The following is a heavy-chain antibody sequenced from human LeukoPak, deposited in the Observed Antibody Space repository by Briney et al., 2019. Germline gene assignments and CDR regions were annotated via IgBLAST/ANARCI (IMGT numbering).Heavy chain of an antibody. CDR3: ARESDYYDSSGYPDY. CDR2: ISGSGGST. D-gene: IGHD3-22*01. J-gene: IGHJ4*02. V-gene: IGHV3-23*01. Sequence: PGGSLRLSRAASGFTFSSYSMNWVRQAPGKGLEWVSAISGSGGSTYYADSVKGRFTISRDNSKNTLYLQMNSLRAEDTAVYYCARESDYYDSSGYPDYWGQGTLVTVSS. CDR1: GFTFSSYS.